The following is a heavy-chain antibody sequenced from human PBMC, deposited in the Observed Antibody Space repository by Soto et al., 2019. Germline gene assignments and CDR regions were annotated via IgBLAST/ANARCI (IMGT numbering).Heavy chain of an antibody. D-gene: IGHD2-2*02. V-gene: IGHV1-69*06. CDR2: IIPIFGTA. CDR3: AGVPAAIAGYGLGEQNWFDP. CDR1: GGTFSSYA. J-gene: IGHJ5*02. Sequence: QVQLVQSGAEVKKPGSSVKVSCKASGGTFSSYAISWVRQAPGQGLEWMGGIIPIFGTANYAQKFQGRVTIIADKSTSTAYMELSSLSSEDTAVYYRAGVPAAIAGYGLGEQNWFDPWGQGTLVTVYS.